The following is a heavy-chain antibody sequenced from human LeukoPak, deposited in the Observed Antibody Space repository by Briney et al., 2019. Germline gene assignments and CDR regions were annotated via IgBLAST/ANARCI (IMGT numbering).Heavy chain of an antibody. CDR2: INPNSGRT. Sequence: ASVKVSCKASGYTFTGYYMHWVRQAPGQGLEWMGWINPNSGRTNYAQKFQGRVTMTRDTSISTAYMELSRLRSDDTAVYYCARDYGSVAPPFDYWGQGTLVTVSS. CDR1: GYTFTGYY. CDR3: ARDYGSVAPPFDY. D-gene: IGHD6-19*01. J-gene: IGHJ4*02. V-gene: IGHV1-2*02.